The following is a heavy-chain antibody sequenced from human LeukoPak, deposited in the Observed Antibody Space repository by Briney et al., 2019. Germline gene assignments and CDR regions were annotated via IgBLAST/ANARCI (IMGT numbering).Heavy chain of an antibody. CDR1: GFTFDDYA. Sequence: AEGSLRLSCAASGFTFDDYAMHWVRQAPGKGLEWASGISWNSGSIGYADSVKGRFTISRDNAKNSLYLQMNSLRAEDTALYYCAKDGYGSGSYCYFDYWGQGTLVTVSS. CDR2: ISWNSGSI. D-gene: IGHD3-10*01. V-gene: IGHV3-9*01. CDR3: AKDGYGSGSYCYFDY. J-gene: IGHJ4*02.